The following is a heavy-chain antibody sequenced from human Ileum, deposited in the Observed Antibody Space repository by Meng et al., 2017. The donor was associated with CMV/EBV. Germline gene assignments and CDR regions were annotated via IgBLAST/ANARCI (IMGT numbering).Heavy chain of an antibody. Sequence: QGRRQESGPGLGTPSDSLSLPCSASGDSIGSGNYYWGWIRQPPGKDLEWIGSIYYSGSTYDNPSLKSRVTMSVDPSKNQFSLRLSSVTAADTAIYYCVGDWGPYKSRGYFDPWGQGTLVTVSS. D-gene: IGHD5-12*01. CDR3: VGDWGPYKSRGYFDP. CDR2: IYYSGST. V-gene: IGHV4-39*07. J-gene: IGHJ5*02. CDR1: GDSIGSGNYY.